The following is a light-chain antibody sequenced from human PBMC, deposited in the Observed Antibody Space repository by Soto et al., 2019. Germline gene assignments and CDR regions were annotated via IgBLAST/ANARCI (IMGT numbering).Light chain of an antibody. J-gene: IGLJ2*01. CDR1: NSDVGGHKY. Sequence: QSVLTQPPSASGSPGQSVTISCTGTNSDVGGHKYVSWYQQHPGKAPKLMIYEVSKWPSGVPDRFSGSKSGNTASLTVSGLQAEDEADYYCSSYAGNNNLVFGGGTKLTVL. V-gene: IGLV2-8*01. CDR3: SSYAGNNNLV. CDR2: EVS.